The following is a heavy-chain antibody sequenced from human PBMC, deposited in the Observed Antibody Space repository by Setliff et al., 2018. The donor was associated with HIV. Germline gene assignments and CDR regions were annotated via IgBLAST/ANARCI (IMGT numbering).Heavy chain of an antibody. CDR1: GASLSSGGYY. J-gene: IGHJ6*03. CDR2: IYHHGDT. D-gene: IGHD7-27*01. Sequence: KTSETLSLTCTVSGASLSSGGYYWTWVRHRPGEGLEWLGYIYHHGDTHYNPSLKSRLTISGDTSKNQFSLKLSSVTAAATDVYFCARDTGTGDPYYIDVWGRGTTVTVSS. V-gene: IGHV4-31*03. CDR3: ARDTGTGDPYYIDV.